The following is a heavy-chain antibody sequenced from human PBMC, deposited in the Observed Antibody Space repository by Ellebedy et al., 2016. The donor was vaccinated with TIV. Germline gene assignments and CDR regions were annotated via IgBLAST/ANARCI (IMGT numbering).Heavy chain of an antibody. J-gene: IGHJ3*02. CDR1: GFTFADYG. Sequence: PGGSLRLSCAASGFTFADYGMSWVRQAPGKGLEWVSGINWNGGSTGYSDSVKCRFTISRDNAKNSLDLQMNSLRAEDTALYHCARHLGDYGDDVGPYAFDIWGQGTMVTVSS. V-gene: IGHV3-20*01. CDR2: INWNGGST. CDR3: ARHLGDYGDDVGPYAFDI. D-gene: IGHD4-17*01.